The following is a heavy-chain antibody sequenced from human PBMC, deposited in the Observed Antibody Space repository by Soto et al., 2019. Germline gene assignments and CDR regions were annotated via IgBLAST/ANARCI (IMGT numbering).Heavy chain of an antibody. CDR2: ISYDGSNK. CDR1: GFTFSSYA. J-gene: IGHJ6*02. CDR3: ARDGRPTNYGMEV. V-gene: IGHV3-30-3*01. Sequence: GGSLRLSCAASGFTFSSYAMHWVRQAPGKGLEWVAVISYDGSNKYNADSVKGRFTISRDNSKNTLYLQMNSLRAEDTAVYYCARDGRPTNYGMEVWGQGTTVTVSS.